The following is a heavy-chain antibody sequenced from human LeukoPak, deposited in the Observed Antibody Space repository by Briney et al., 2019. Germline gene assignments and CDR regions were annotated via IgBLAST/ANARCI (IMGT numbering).Heavy chain of an antibody. V-gene: IGHV3-30*18. D-gene: IGHD2-15*01. CDR2: ISYDGSNK. CDR3: AKGGANIVVVVAPRDYYGMDV. Sequence: GGSLRLSCAASGFTFSSYGMHWVRQAPGKGLEGVAVISYDGSNKYYADSVKGRFTISRDNSKNTLYLQMNSLRAEDTAVYYCAKGGANIVVVVAPRDYYGMDVWGQGTTVTVSS. J-gene: IGHJ6*02. CDR1: GFTFSSYG.